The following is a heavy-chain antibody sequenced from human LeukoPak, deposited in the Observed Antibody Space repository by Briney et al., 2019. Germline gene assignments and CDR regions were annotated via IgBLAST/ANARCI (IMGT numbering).Heavy chain of an antibody. V-gene: IGHV4-59*01. CDR2: IYYSGST. CDR1: GGSISNYY. D-gene: IGHD6-19*01. Sequence: SETLSLTCTVSGGSISNYYWSWIRQPPGKGLEWIGYIYYSGSTNYNPSLKSRVTISVDTSKNQFSLKLSSVTAADTAVYYCAREAAGIAVAGWWFDPWGQGTLVTVSS. J-gene: IGHJ5*02. CDR3: AREAAGIAVAGWWFDP.